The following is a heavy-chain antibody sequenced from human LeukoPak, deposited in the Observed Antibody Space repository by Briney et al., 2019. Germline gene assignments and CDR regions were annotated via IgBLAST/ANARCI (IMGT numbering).Heavy chain of an antibody. Sequence: SETLSLTCSVSGVSMSSYYWSWIRQPPGKGLEWIGYVHYTGTTNYNASLKSRVTISLDTSKSQFSLRLSSVTAADTAVYYCASFLAHRSNDYWGQGTLVTVSS. D-gene: IGHD2/OR15-2a*01. CDR3: ASFLAHRSNDY. J-gene: IGHJ4*02. CDR2: VHYTGTT. V-gene: IGHV4-59*01. CDR1: GVSMSSYY.